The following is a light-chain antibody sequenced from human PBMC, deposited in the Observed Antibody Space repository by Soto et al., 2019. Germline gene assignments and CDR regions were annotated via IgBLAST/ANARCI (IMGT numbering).Light chain of an antibody. J-gene: IGKJ4*01. CDR2: DKS. CDR1: QAVPNN. Sequence: EIHLTQSPSFLSASVGDRVTITCRPSQAVPNNMAWYQQKPGKPPKLLIYDKSTLHSGVPSRFSGRKSGTQFTLTIDSLQPEDFATYYCQQVKTYPRTFGGGTKVEIK. V-gene: IGKV1-9*01. CDR3: QQVKTYPRT.